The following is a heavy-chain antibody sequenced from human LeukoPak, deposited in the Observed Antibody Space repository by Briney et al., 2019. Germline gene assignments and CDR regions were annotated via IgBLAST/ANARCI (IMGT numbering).Heavy chain of an antibody. CDR3: TTGVVVVPAFIFPFDY. Sequence: GGSLRLSCAASGFTFSSAWMSWVRQAPGKGLEWVGRIKSKTDGGTTDYAAPVKGRFTISRDDSKNTLYLQMNSLKTEDTAVYYCTTGVVVVPAFIFPFDYWGQGTLVTVSS. CDR2: IKSKTDGGTT. CDR1: GFTFSSAW. V-gene: IGHV3-15*01. J-gene: IGHJ4*02. D-gene: IGHD2-2*01.